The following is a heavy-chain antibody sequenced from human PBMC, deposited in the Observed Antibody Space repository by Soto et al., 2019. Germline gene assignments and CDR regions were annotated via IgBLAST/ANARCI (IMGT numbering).Heavy chain of an antibody. D-gene: IGHD3-9*01. CDR1: GGYFNSLS. J-gene: IGHJ1*01. V-gene: IGHV1-69*01. CDR3: ASGWGHSDSTGYYMYFDV. CDR2: TIPNFGTA. Sequence: QVQLVQSGAEVKKPGSSVKLSCMASGGYFNSLSISWVRQAPGQGLEWMGGTIPNFGTADYAQNFQGRVTLTADEKTRTVYMELTSLTSDDAAVYYCASGWGHSDSTGYYMYFDVWGQGTLVTVSS.